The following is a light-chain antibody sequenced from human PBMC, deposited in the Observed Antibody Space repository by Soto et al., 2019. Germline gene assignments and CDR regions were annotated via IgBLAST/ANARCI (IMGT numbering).Light chain of an antibody. J-gene: IGKJ1*01. Sequence: EIVLTQSPGTLSLSPGERATLSCRASQSVSSSYLAWYQQKPGQAPRLLIYGASSRATGIPDRFSGSGSGTDFTLTISRLEPELFAVYSCQQYGRSSWTFGQGTKVEIK. CDR1: QSVSSSY. V-gene: IGKV3-20*01. CDR3: QQYGRSSWT. CDR2: GAS.